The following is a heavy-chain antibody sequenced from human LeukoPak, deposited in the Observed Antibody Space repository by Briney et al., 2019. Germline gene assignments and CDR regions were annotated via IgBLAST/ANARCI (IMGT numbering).Heavy chain of an antibody. CDR2: ISSSSTTI. V-gene: IGHV3-48*02. CDR1: GFTFSTNS. D-gene: IGHD3-10*01. CDR3: ARVRGGYYASGSYYANDY. Sequence: PGGSLRLSCAASGFTFSTNSMNWVRQAPGKGLEWVSYISSSSTTIYYADSVKGRFTISRDNAKNSLYLQMNSLRDEDTAVYYCARVRGGYYASGSYYANDYWGQGTLVTVSS. J-gene: IGHJ4*02.